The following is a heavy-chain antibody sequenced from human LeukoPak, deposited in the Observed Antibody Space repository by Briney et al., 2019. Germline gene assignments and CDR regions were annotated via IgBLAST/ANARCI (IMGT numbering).Heavy chain of an antibody. J-gene: IGHJ4*01. CDR1: GFFFRNSC. CDR3: VRDYVWGTRDPDL. V-gene: IGHV3-7*01. Sequence: PGGSLSVSCTVSGFFFRNSCSSLVRQAPGKGLEWLANINQDAKRKYYVDSVKGRFTISRDNAKNSQSLQMNSLKADDTGVFYCVRDYVWGTRDPDLWGRGTLVTVSS. CDR2: INQDAKRK. D-gene: IGHD3-16*01.